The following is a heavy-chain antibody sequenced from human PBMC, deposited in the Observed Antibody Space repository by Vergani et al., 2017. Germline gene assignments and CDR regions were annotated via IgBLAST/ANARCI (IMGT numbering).Heavy chain of an antibody. CDR1: GGSISNYY. CDR3: ARSYSSSSHIDY. CDR2: MYYSGRT. V-gene: IGHV4-59*01. D-gene: IGHD6-13*01. Sequence: QVQLQESGPGLVKPSETLSLTCTVSGGSISNYYWSWIRQPPGKGLEWIGYMYYSGRTNYNPSLKSRVTMLVDTSKNQFSLKLSSVTAADTAVYYCARSYSSSSHIDYWGQGTLVTVSS. J-gene: IGHJ4*02.